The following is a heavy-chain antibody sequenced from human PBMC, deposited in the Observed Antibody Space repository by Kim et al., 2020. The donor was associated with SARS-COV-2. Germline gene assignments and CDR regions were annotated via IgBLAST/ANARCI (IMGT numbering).Heavy chain of an antibody. CDR2: INPSGGST. V-gene: IGHV1-46*01. J-gene: IGHJ6*02. CDR1: GYTFTSYY. D-gene: IGHD2-21*01. Sequence: ASVKVSCKASGYTFTSYYMHWVRQAPGQGLEWMGIINPSGGSTSYAQKFQGRVTMTRDTDTSTVYMELSSLRSEDTAVYYCARDGHIVVVIAIPSKTGYYGMDVWGQGTTLPVSS. CDR3: ARDGHIVVVIAIPSKTGYYGMDV.